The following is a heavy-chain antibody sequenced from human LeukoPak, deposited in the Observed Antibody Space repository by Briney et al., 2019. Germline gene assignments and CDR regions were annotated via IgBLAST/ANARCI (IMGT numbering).Heavy chain of an antibody. J-gene: IGHJ4*02. Sequence: GGSLRLSCVASGVTFSSYWTSWVRQAPGKGLEWVANIKQDGGEIYYVDSVKGRFTISRDNAKNSLYLHMNSLGAEGTAVYNCARDKIVGPTKFDSWGQGTLVTVSS. CDR3: ARDKIVGPTKFDS. CDR1: GVTFSSYW. CDR2: IKQDGGEI. V-gene: IGHV3-7*01. D-gene: IGHD1-26*01.